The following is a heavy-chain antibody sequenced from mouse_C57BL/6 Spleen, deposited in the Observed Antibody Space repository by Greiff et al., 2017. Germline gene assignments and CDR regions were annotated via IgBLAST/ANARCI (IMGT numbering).Heavy chain of an antibody. CDR2: ISSGSSTI. Sequence: EVHLVESGGGLVKPGGSLKLSCAASGFTFSDYGMHWVRQAPEKGLEWVAYISSGSSTIYYADTVKGRFTISRDNAKNTLFLQMTSLRSEDTAMYYCARRFITTVVDYFDYWGQGTTRTVSS. CDR1: GFTFSDYG. CDR3: ARRFITTVVDYFDY. J-gene: IGHJ2*01. D-gene: IGHD1-1*01. V-gene: IGHV5-17*01.